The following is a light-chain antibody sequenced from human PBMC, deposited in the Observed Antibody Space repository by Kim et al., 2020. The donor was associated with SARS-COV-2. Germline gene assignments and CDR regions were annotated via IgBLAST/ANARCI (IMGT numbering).Light chain of an antibody. V-gene: IGKV1-5*01. Sequence: SAAVGDTVTITCRASQNINSWLAWYQQKPGKAPKFLIYDATELRSGVPSRFRGRGSGTQFTLTISGLQPDDFATYYCQQYSSYSYSFGQGTKLEI. CDR3: QQYSSYSYS. J-gene: IGKJ2*01. CDR1: QNINSW. CDR2: DAT.